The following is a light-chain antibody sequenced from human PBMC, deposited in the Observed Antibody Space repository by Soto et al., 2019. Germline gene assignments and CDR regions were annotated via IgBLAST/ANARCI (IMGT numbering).Light chain of an antibody. CDR3: QQSYTSLIT. CDR2: TAS. CDR1: QNIAGS. V-gene: IGKV1-39*01. J-gene: IGKJ5*01. Sequence: DIQMTQSPSSLSASVGDRVTITCRASQNIAGSLNWYQQKPGRAPKFLIFTASSSQLGVPSRFSASAFATEFTLTIGSLPPEDFATYFCQQSYTSLITFGRGTRLEIK.